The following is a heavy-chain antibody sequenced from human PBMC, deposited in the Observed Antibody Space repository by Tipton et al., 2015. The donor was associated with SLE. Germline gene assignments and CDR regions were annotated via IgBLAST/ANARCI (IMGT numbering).Heavy chain of an antibody. Sequence: GSLRLSCAASGFMFSSYAMNWVRQAPGKGLEWVSGISGSGGSTYYGDSVKGRFTISRDNSKNTVYLQMNSLRAEDRAVYYCARGDTAVAGEDGFDMWGQGTMVTVSS. V-gene: IGHV3-23*01. CDR2: ISGSGGST. J-gene: IGHJ3*02. CDR3: ARGDTAVAGEDGFDM. D-gene: IGHD6-19*01. CDR1: GFMFSSYA.